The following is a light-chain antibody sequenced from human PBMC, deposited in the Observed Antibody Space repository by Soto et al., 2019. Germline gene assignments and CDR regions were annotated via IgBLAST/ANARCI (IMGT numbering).Light chain of an antibody. J-gene: IGLJ1*01. CDR2: GVT. Sequence: QSALTQPASVSGSPGQSITISCTGTSSDVGAYYSVSWYQHHPGKAPKLIIYGVTNRPSGVSNRFSGSTSANTSSLPISGRQAADEAAYHCCSSSSGSSNYVFGTGTKLTVL. CDR1: SSDVGAYYS. CDR3: CSSSSGSSNYV. V-gene: IGLV2-14*01.